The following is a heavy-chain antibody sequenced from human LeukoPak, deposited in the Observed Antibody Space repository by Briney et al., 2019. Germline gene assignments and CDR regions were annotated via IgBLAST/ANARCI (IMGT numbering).Heavy chain of an antibody. V-gene: IGHV4-30-4*01. CDR3: ARDPPAYGDYSRGYGMDV. D-gene: IGHD4-17*01. CDR1: GGSISSGDYY. Sequence: PSETLSLTCTVSGGSISSGDYYRSWIRQPPGKGLEWIGYIYYSGNTYYNPSLKSRITISIDTSKNQFSLKLSSVTAADTAVYFCARDPPAYGDYSRGYGMDVWGRGTTVIVSS. CDR2: IYYSGNT. J-gene: IGHJ6*04.